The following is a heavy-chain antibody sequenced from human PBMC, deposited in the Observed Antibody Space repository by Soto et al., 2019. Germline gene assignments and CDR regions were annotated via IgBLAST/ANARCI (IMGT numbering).Heavy chain of an antibody. D-gene: IGHD4-17*01. V-gene: IGHV1-8*01. Sequence: QVQLVQSGPEVRKPGASVKVSCKTSGYPFTSSDINWVRQATGQGLEWMGWRSTSSGMTGNAQKFQGRVTMTRDTSISTAYMELSRLTSEDTAVYYCARVYGDQTHWGQGTLVTVSS. CDR2: RSTSSGMT. CDR3: ARVYGDQTH. J-gene: IGHJ4*02. CDR1: GYPFTSSD.